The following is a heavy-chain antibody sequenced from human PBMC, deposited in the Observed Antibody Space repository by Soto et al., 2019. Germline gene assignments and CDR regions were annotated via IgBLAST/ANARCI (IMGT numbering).Heavy chain of an antibody. CDR3: ARVVTEGWLRYFDWLSSYYFDY. CDR2: ISAYNGNT. V-gene: IGHV1-18*01. Sequence: QVQLVQSGAEVKQPGASVKVSCKASGYTFTSYGISWVRQAPGQGLEWMGWISAYNGNTNYAQKLQGRVIMTTDTSTSTGYLELRSLRSDDTAVYYCARVVTEGWLRYFDWLSSYYFDYWGQGTLVTVSS. CDR1: GYTFTSYG. J-gene: IGHJ4*02. D-gene: IGHD3-9*01.